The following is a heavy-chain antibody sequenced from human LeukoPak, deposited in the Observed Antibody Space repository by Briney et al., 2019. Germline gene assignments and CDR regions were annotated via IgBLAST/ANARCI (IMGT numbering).Heavy chain of an antibody. Sequence: PGGSLRLSCAASGFTFGGYWMHWVRQAPGKGLEWVSRIHFDGSRTRYADSVKGRFTISRDNAKNTLYLQMNSLRAEDTAVYYCAKDLDSSGYYDWFDPWGQGTLVTVSS. CDR2: IHFDGSRT. J-gene: IGHJ5*02. CDR1: GFTFGGYW. V-gene: IGHV3-74*01. D-gene: IGHD3-22*01. CDR3: AKDLDSSGYYDWFDP.